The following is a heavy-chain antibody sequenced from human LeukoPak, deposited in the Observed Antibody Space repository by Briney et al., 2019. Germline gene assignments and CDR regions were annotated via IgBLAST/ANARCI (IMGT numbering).Heavy chain of an antibody. CDR2: IYYHGNT. V-gene: IGHV4-39*02. D-gene: IGHD4-17*01. CDR1: GGTISSSSYY. CDR3: ARESTVTRYFDL. J-gene: IGHJ2*01. Sequence: PSETLSLTCTVSGGTISSSSYYWGWIRQPPGKGLEWIGSIYYHGNTYYNPSLRSRVVISADRSKNQFSLDLTSVTAADTAVYYCARESTVTRYFDLWGRGTLVTVSS.